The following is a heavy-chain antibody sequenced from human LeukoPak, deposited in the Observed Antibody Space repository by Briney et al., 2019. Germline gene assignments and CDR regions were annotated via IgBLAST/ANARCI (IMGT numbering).Heavy chain of an antibody. CDR2: IYYSGST. CDR3: EKKAMATVLDDY. J-gene: IGHJ4*02. D-gene: IGHD5-18*01. V-gene: IGHV4-39*01. Sequence: SETLSLTCTVSGGSISSSSYYWGWIRQPPGKGLEWIGSIYYSGSTYYNPSLKSRVTISVDTSKNQFSLKLSSVTAADTAVYYCEKKAMATVLDDYWGQGTLVTVSS. CDR1: GGSISSSSYY.